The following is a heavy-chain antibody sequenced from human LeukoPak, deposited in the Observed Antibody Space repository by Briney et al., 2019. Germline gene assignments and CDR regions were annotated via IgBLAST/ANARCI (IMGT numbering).Heavy chain of an antibody. Sequence: QAGGSLRLSCAASGFTFSSYWMSWVRQAPGKGLEWVANIKQDGSEKYYVDSVRGRFTISRDNAKNSLYLQMNSLRAEDTAVYYCARAYDSSGWWFDPWGQGTLVTVSS. D-gene: IGHD3-22*01. CDR3: ARAYDSSGWWFDP. V-gene: IGHV3-7*01. CDR2: IKQDGSEK. CDR1: GFTFSSYW. J-gene: IGHJ5*02.